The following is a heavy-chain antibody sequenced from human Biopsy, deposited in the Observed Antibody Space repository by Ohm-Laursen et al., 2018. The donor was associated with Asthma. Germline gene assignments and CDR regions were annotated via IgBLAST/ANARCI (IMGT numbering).Heavy chain of an antibody. V-gene: IGHV3-33*08. D-gene: IGHD6-6*01. CDR3: ARKIAARGGMGV. CDR2: IWYDGRKK. Sequence: SLRLSCAASGFTFRHYALHWVRQAPGKGLEWVSFIWYDGRKKTYADSVKGRFTISRDNSKNTLYHQMNSLRAEDTAVYYCARKIAARGGMGVWGQGTTVTVSS. J-gene: IGHJ6*02. CDR1: GFTFRHYA.